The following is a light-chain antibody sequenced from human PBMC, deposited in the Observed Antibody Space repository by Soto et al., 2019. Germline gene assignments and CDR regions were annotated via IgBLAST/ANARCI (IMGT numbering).Light chain of an antibody. Sequence: DIQMTQSPSSLSASVGDRVTITCRASQSISSYLNWYHQKPGKAPKLLISSASSLQSGVPSRFSGSGSGTDLPLTISSLQPEDFATYYCQQSYSTPWTFGQGTNVEIK. V-gene: IGKV1-39*01. CDR3: QQSYSTPWT. CDR2: SAS. CDR1: QSISSY. J-gene: IGKJ1*01.